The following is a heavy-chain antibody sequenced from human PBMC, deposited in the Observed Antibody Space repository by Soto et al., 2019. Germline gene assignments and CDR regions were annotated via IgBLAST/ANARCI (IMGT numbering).Heavy chain of an antibody. CDR2: IRSKTNTYAT. CDR3: SRQYLVCGPFDY. V-gene: IGHV3-73*01. D-gene: IGHD2-8*01. J-gene: IGHJ4*02. Sequence: GGSLRLSCAASGFTFSDSTIHWVRQASGKGLEWVGRIRSKTNTYATAYGAPVKGRFIISRDDSKDTAYLQMNSLKSEDTAVYYCSRQYLVCGPFDYCAQGAPLPVSA. CDR1: GFTFSDST.